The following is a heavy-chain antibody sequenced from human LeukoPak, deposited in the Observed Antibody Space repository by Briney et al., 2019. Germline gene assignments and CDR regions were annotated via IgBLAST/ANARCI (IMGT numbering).Heavy chain of an antibody. Sequence: GGSLRLACAASGFTFSDHYMDWVRQAPGKGLEWVGRIRNKANSYTTEYAASVKGRFTISRDDSKNSLYLQMNSLKCEDTAVYYCAREWDSGSYYLGYFDYWGQGTLVTVSS. J-gene: IGHJ4*02. CDR2: IRNKANSYTT. CDR1: GFTFSDHY. D-gene: IGHD1-26*01. V-gene: IGHV3-72*01. CDR3: AREWDSGSYYLGYFDY.